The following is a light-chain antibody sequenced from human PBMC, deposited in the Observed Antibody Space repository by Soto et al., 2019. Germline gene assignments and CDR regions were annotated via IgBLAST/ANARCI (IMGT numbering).Light chain of an antibody. CDR1: QSVRSGY. Sequence: EIVMTQSPATLSVSPGDRATLSCRASQSVRSGYFAWYQQKPGQAPRLLIVGASSRATGIPDRFSGSGSGTVFTLTIGSLEPEDSAVYFCQQRKNWPPITFGQGTRLEI. CDR3: QQRKNWPPIT. CDR2: GAS. V-gene: IGKV3D-20*02. J-gene: IGKJ5*01.